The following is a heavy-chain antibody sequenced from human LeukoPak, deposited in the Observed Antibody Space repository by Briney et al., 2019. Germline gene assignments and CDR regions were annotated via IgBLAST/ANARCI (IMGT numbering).Heavy chain of an antibody. CDR1: GYTFTGYY. J-gene: IGHJ4*02. CDR2: INPNSGGT. V-gene: IGHV1-2*06. Sequence: ASVKVSCKVSGYTFTGYYMHWVRQAPGQGLEWMGRINPNSGGTNYAQKFQGRVTMTRDTSISTAYMELSRLRSDDTAVYYCARSITRGPFDYWGQGTLVTVSS. CDR3: ARSITRGPFDY. D-gene: IGHD3-10*01.